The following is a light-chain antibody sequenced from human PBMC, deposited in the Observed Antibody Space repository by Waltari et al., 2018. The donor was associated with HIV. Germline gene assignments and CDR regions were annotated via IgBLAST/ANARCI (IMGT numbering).Light chain of an antibody. CDR3: SSYTSSSTVV. CDR1: PSDIGGYNH. J-gene: IGLJ2*01. Sequence: QSAPTQPASVSGSPGQSITISCTGTPSDIGGYNHVSWYQQHPDKAPKLVIYEVSNRPSGVSNRLSGSKSGNTASLTISGLQAEDEADYYCSSYTSSSTVVFGGGTKLTVL. CDR2: EVS. V-gene: IGLV2-14*01.